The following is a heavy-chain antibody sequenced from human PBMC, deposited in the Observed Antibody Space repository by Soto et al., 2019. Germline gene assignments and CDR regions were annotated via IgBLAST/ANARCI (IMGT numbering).Heavy chain of an antibody. CDR3: AKGGLYNSSWYEGY. J-gene: IGHJ4*02. Sequence: EVQLLESGGALVQPGGSLRLSCAASGFTFSSYAMSWVRQAPGKGLEWVSSISASGDSTHNADSVKGRFAISRDNSKNPLDLQLNRLTADDTAVYYCAKGGLYNSSWYEGYWGQGTLVTVSS. D-gene: IGHD6-13*01. CDR1: GFTFSSYA. V-gene: IGHV3-23*01. CDR2: ISASGDST.